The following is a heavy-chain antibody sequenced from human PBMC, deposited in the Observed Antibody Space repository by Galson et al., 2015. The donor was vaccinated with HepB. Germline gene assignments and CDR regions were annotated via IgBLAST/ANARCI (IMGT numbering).Heavy chain of an antibody. CDR1: GFSLSTSGMC. V-gene: IGHV2-70*11. D-gene: IGHD3-10*01. CDR3: ARLALGGSGSYYFDY. CDR2: IDWDDDK. J-gene: IGHJ4*02. Sequence: PALVKPTQTLTLTCTFSGFSLSTSGMCVSWIRQPPGKALEWLARIDWDDDKYYSTSLKTRLTISKDTSKNQVVLTMTNMDPVDTATYYCARLALGGSGSYYFDYWGQGTLVTVSS.